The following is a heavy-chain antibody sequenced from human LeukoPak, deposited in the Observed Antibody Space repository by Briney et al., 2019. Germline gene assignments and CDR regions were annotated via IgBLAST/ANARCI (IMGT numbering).Heavy chain of an antibody. V-gene: IGHV4-39*01. Sequence: PSETLSLTCTVSGGSISSSSYYWGWIRQPPGKGLEWIGSIYYSGSTYYNPSLKSRVTISVDTSKNQFSLKLSSVTAADPAVYYCARAPGYSSSSGGLDPWGQGTLVTVSS. CDR3: ARAPGYSSSSGGLDP. CDR2: IYYSGST. D-gene: IGHD6-6*01. CDR1: GGSISSSSYY. J-gene: IGHJ5*02.